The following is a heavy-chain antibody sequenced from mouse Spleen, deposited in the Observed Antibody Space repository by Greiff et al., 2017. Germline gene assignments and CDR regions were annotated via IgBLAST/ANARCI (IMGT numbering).Heavy chain of an antibody. V-gene: IGHV1-76*01. J-gene: IGHJ4*01. CDR3: ARTVYSNYYAMDY. CDR2: IYPGSGNT. Sequence: QVQLQQSGAELVRPGASVKLSCKASGYTFTDYYINWVKQRPGQGLEWIARIYPGSGNTYYNEKFKGKATLTAEKSSSTAYMQLSSLTSEDSAVYFCARTVYSNYYAMDYWGQGTSVTVSS. CDR1: GYTFTDYY. D-gene: IGHD2-5*01.